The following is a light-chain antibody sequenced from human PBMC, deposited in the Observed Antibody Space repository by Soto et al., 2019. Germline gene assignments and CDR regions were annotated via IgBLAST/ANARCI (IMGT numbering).Light chain of an antibody. CDR1: ISDVGGYNY. J-gene: IGLJ2*01. CDR3: SSYTSSNALV. CDR2: EVS. V-gene: IGLV2-14*01. Sequence: QSALTQPASVSGSPGQSITISCTGTISDVGGYNYVSWYQQHPDKAPKLMIYEVSNRPSGVSNRFSGSKSGNTASLTISGLQADDEADYYCSSYTSSNALVFGGGTKLTVL.